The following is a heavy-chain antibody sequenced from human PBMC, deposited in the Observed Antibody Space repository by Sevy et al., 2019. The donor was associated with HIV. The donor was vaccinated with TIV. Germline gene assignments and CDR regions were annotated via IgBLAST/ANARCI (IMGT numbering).Heavy chain of an antibody. V-gene: IGHV3-23*01. CDR3: AKGPHIVVVPAAKGSGAFDI. CDR2: ISGSGGST. D-gene: IGHD2-2*01. Sequence: GGSPRLSCAASGFTFSSYAMSWVRQAPGKGLEWVSAISGSGGSTYYADSVKGRFTISRDNSKNTLYLQMNSLRAEDTAVYYCAKGPHIVVVPAAKGSGAFDIWGQGTMVTVSS. J-gene: IGHJ3*02. CDR1: GFTFSSYA.